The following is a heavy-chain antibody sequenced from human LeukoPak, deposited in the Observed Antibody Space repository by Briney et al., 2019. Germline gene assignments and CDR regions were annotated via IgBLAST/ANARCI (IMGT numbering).Heavy chain of an antibody. V-gene: IGHV4-34*01. D-gene: IGHD2-15*01. Sequence: GSLRLSCAASGFIFNTYVMTWIRQPPGKGLEWIGEINHSGSTNYNPSLKSRVTISVDTSKNQFSLKLSSVTAADTAVYYCARDLRDCSGGSCRRGGYFDYWGQGTLVTVSS. CDR2: INHSGST. CDR3: ARDLRDCSGGSCRRGGYFDY. CDR1: GFIFNTYV. J-gene: IGHJ4*02.